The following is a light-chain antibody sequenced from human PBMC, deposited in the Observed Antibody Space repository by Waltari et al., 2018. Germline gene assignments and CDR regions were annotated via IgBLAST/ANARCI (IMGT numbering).Light chain of an antibody. CDR1: SSDVGGHNY. Sequence: QSALTQPRSVSGSPGQSVTISCTGTSSDVGGHNYVPWYQQHPGKAPKLMIYDVSKRPSGVPDRFSGSKSGNTASLTISGLQAEDEADYYCCSYAGSYTFYVFGTGTKVTVL. CDR2: DVS. CDR3: CSYAGSYTFYV. J-gene: IGLJ1*01. V-gene: IGLV2-11*01.